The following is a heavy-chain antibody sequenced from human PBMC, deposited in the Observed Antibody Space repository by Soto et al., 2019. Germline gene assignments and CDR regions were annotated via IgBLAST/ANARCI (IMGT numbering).Heavy chain of an antibody. CDR1: GLTISGKKY. CDR3: ATWHEREHAFDV. D-gene: IGHD1-1*01. V-gene: IGHV3-53*01. Sequence: DVQLVESGGGLIQPGESLRLSCAAFGLTISGKKYVAWVRQAPGKALEWVSALYDVDGSFYADSVTGRFTTSSDSSKTTVYLQMNDLRPDDTAVYYCATWHEREHAFDVWGQGTTVTISS. J-gene: IGHJ3*01. CDR2: LYDVDGS.